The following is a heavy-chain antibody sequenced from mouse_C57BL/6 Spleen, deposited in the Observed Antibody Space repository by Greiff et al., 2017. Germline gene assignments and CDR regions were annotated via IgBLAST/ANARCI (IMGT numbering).Heavy chain of an antibody. D-gene: IGHD3-2*02. CDR1: GFSFNTYA. V-gene: IGHV10-1*01. Sequence: VQLKESGGGLVQPKGSLKLSCAASGFSFNTYAMNWVRQAPGKGLEWVARIRSKSNNYATYYADSVKDRFTISRDDSESMLYLQMNNLKTEDTAMYYCVRGAQATTWFAYWGQGTLVTVSA. J-gene: IGHJ3*01. CDR3: VRGAQATTWFAY. CDR2: IRSKSNNYAT.